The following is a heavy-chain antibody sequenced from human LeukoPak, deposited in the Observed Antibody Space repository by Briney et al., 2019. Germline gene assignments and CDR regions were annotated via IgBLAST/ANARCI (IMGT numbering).Heavy chain of an antibody. Sequence: PRASVKVSCKASGYTFTSYYMHWVRQAPGQGLEWMGIINPSGGSTSYAQKFQGRVTMTRDTSISTAYMELSRLRSDDTAVYYCARDRSKAWYYYMDVWGKGTTVTISS. CDR2: INPSGGST. CDR3: ARDRSKAWYYYMDV. CDR1: GYTFTSYY. V-gene: IGHV1-46*01. J-gene: IGHJ6*03.